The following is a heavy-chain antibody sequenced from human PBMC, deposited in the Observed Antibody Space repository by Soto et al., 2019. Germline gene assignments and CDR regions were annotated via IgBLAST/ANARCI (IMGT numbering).Heavy chain of an antibody. J-gene: IGHJ6*02. CDR1: GFTFSNAW. CDR3: TTSRFIQLWPVPEGYYGMDV. Sequence: GGSLRLSCAASGFTFSNAWMNWVRQAPGKGLEWVGRIKSKTDGGTTDYAAPVKGRFTISRDDSKNTLYLQMNSLKTEDTAVYYCTTSRFIQLWPVPEGYYGMDVWGQGTTVTVSS. D-gene: IGHD5-18*01. V-gene: IGHV3-15*07. CDR2: IKSKTDGGTT.